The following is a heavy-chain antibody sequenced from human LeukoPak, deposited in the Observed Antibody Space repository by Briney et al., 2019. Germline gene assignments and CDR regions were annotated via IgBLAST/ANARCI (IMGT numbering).Heavy chain of an antibody. J-gene: IGHJ4*02. CDR2: IDPEDGET. CDR3: TTGGIYSLLDY. D-gene: IGHD1-26*01. CDR1: GHTLSDLS. V-gene: IGHV1-24*01. Sequence: ASVKVSCKVSGHTLSDLSTHWVRQAPGGGLEWMGGIDPEDGETIYAQKFQGRVTMTEDTSTDTAYMELSSLRSEDTAVYYCTTGGIYSLLDYWGQGTLVNVFS.